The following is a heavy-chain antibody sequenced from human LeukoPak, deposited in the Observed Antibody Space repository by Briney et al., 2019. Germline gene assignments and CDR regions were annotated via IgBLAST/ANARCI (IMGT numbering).Heavy chain of an antibody. CDR1: GGSISSGDYY. J-gene: IGHJ1*01. D-gene: IGHD3-3*01. CDR2: IYHSGST. V-gene: IGHV4-30-4*08. CDR3: ARGPFWSGFEYFQH. Sequence: PSETLSLTCTVSGGSISSGDYYWSWIRQPPGKGLEWIGYIYHSGSTYYNPSLKSRVTISVDTSKNQFSLKLSSVTAADTAVYYCARGPFWSGFEYFQHWGQGTLVTVSS.